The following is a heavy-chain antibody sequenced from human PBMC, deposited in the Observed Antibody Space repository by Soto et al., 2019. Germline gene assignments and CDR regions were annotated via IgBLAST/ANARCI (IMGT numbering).Heavy chain of an antibody. Sequence: GGSRRRSCEGSGFTFSDYYISWIRQAPGKGLEWISYSSNSGTFSRYADSVKGRFSISRDNTKNLLYLQMNSLRAEDTAVYYCARSGDNYNRLDYWGQGTPVTVSS. D-gene: IGHD1-1*01. CDR3: ARSGDNYNRLDY. V-gene: IGHV3-11*06. CDR2: SSNSGTFS. J-gene: IGHJ4*02. CDR1: GFTFSDYY.